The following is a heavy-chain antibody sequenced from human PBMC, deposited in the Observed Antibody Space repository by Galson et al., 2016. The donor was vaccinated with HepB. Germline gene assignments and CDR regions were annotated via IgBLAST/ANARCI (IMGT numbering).Heavy chain of an antibody. D-gene: IGHD1-1*01. V-gene: IGHV3-9*01. CDR1: GFTFDDYA. CDR3: AKDIRGAWILDF. Sequence: SLRLSCAASGFTFDDYAMHWVRQVPGKGLEWVSGISWNSGNIGYADPVKGRFTISRDNAKKSLYLQMNSLRAEDTALYFCAKDIRGAWILDFWGQGTLVTVSS. J-gene: IGHJ4*02. CDR2: ISWNSGNI.